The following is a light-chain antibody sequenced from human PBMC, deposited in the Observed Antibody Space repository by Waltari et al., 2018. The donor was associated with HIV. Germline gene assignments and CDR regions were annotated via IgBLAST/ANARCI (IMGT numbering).Light chain of an antibody. V-gene: IGKV3-11*01. CDR2: DAS. CDR3: QLRSNCPPRIFT. Sequence: EIVLPQSPATLSLSPGERATLSCRASQSVSTYLAWYQQKPGQAPRLLIHDASKRATGIPARFSGSGSGTDFTLTISSLEPEDFAVYYCQLRSNCPPRIFTFGPGTKVDIK. J-gene: IGKJ3*01. CDR1: QSVSTY.